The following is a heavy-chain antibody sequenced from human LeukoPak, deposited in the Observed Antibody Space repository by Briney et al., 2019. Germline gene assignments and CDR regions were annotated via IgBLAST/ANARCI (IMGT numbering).Heavy chain of an antibody. CDR3: ATNAVSGWSY. V-gene: IGHV3-23*01. D-gene: IGHD6-19*01. J-gene: IGHJ4*02. Sequence: GGSLRLSCAASGFTFSSYAMSWVRQAPGKGLEWVSAISGSGGSAYYADSVKGRLTISRDNSKNTLYLQMNSLRAEDTAVYYCATNAVSGWSYWGQGTLVTVSS. CDR1: GFTFSSYA. CDR2: ISGSGGSA.